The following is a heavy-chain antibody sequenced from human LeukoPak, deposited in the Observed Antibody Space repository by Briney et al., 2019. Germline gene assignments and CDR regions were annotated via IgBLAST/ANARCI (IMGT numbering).Heavy chain of an antibody. J-gene: IGHJ6*02. CDR2: IYYSGST. V-gene: IGHV4-59*01. Sequence: LXLTCTVSGGSISSYHWSWIRQPPGKGLEWLGYIYYSGSTRYNPSLKSRVTISVDTSKNQFSLKLSSVTAADTAVYYCARDPSVTGAGNYYYYYGMDVWGPGATVTVSS. CDR1: GGSISSYH. D-gene: IGHD3-10*01. CDR3: ARDPSVTGAGNYYYYYGMDV.